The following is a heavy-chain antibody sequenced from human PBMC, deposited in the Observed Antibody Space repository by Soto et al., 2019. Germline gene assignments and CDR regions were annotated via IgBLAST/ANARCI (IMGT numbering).Heavy chain of an antibody. CDR3: ARHGGYTSGHQDYFDF. V-gene: IGHV4-39*01. D-gene: IGHD6-19*01. J-gene: IGHJ4*02. CDR2: IYYSGST. CDR1: GGSISSGNFY. Sequence: SETLSLTCSVSGGSISSGNFYWGWIRQPPGKGLEWIGSIYYSGSTYYNPSLKSRVTISADTSKNQFSLKLSSVTAADTAVYYCARHGGYTSGHQDYFDFWGQGTLVTVSS.